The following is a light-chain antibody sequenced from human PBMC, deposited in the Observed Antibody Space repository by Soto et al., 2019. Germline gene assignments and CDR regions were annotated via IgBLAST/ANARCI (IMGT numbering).Light chain of an antibody. V-gene: IGLV2-8*01. CDR3: SSDAGDYNYV. Sequence: QSVLTQPPSASGSPGQSVTIPCTGTSSDVGAYDHVSWYQQHPGKARKLIIYELAKRPAGVPDRFSGSKSGNTASLTVSGLQAEDEADYFCSSDAGDYNYVFGTGTKLTVL. CDR2: ELA. CDR1: SSDVGAYDH. J-gene: IGLJ1*01.